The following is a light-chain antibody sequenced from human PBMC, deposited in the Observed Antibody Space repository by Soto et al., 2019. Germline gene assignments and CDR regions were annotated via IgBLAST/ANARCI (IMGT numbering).Light chain of an antibody. Sequence: IHMTQSASSLSASVGYEVTITCRASQTIMTYLNWYQLKKGKPPRLLIYAASSLQSGVPSRFSGSGYGTDFNLTISSLQTEDFATYSCQQSYNSPQTFGRGTKVDIK. CDR2: AAS. CDR3: QQSYNSPQT. CDR1: QTIMTY. V-gene: IGKV1-39*01. J-gene: IGKJ1*01.